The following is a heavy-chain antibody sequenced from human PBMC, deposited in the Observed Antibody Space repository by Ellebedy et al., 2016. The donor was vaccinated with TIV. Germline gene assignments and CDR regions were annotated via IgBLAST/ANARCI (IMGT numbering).Heavy chain of an antibody. J-gene: IGHJ1*01. CDR1: GGIFRSYA. CDR3: ARDSHYYVQYFQH. D-gene: IGHD3-10*02. V-gene: IGHV1-69*13. CDR2: IIAIFDTT. Sequence: SVKVSCKASGGIFRSYAISWVRQAPGQGLEWMGGIIAIFDTTNYAQKFQGRVTITADESTSTAYMELSSLRSDDTAVYYCARDSHYYVQYFQHWGQGTLVTVSS.